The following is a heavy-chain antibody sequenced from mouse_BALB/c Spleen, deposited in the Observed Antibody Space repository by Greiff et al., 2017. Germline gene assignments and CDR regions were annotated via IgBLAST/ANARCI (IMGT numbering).Heavy chain of an antibody. J-gene: IGHJ2*01. CDR3: AREDYGSSLDD. CDR2: INPYNGAT. Sequence: VQLQQSGPELVKPGASVKISCKASGYSFTGYYMHWVKQSHVKSLEWIGRINPYNGATSYNQNFKDKASLTVDKSSSTAYMELHSLTSEDSAVYYCAREDYGSSLDDWGQGTTLTVSS. CDR1: GYSFTGYY. V-gene: IGHV1-31*01. D-gene: IGHD1-1*01.